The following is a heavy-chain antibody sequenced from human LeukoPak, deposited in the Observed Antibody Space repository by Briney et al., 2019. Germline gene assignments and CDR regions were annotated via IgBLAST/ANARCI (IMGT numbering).Heavy chain of an antibody. CDR1: GYTFTSYD. D-gene: IGHD5-12*01. J-gene: IGHJ4*02. V-gene: IGHV1-8*01. CDR3: ARNLAATGDFDY. Sequence: ASVKVSCTASGYTFTSYDINWVRQAPGQGVEWMGWINPNSGDTGYAQKFQGRVSMTRETSISTAYMELSSLKSEDTAVYYCARNLAATGDFDYWGQGTLVAVSS. CDR2: INPNSGDT.